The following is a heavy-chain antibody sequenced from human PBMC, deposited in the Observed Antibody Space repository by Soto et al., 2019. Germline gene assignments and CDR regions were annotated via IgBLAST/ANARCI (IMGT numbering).Heavy chain of an antibody. J-gene: IGHJ4*02. CDR1: GFTLSNFY. CDR2: IKGDGSDA. CDR3: ARDPVTSD. V-gene: IGHV3-7*03. Sequence: EVQLVESGGGLVQPGGSLRLSCAASGFTLSNFYISWVRQAPGKGLEWLGNIKGDGSDAHYVDSVKGRFTISRDNAGNSIYLQMNNLRAEDTAMYYSARDPVTSDWGQGTLVTVSS.